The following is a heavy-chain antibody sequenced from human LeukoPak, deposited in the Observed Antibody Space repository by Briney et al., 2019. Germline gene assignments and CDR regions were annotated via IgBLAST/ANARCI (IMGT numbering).Heavy chain of an antibody. D-gene: IGHD1-26*01. V-gene: IGHV4-30-2*01. CDR2: IYHSGNT. CDR1: GGSISSGGYY. CDR3: ARVVGVLRFYYYGMDV. J-gene: IGHJ6*02. Sequence: SETLSLTCTVSGGSISSGGYYWSWIRQPPGKGLEWIGYIYHSGNTFYNPSLKSRVTISVDRSKNQFSLKLSSVTAADTAVYYCARVVGVLRFYYYGMDVWGQGTTVTVSS.